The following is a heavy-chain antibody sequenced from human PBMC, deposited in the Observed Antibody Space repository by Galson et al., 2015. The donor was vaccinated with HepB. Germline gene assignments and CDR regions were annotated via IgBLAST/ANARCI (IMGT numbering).Heavy chain of an antibody. V-gene: IGHV4-39*01. Sequence: SETLSLTCTVSGGSISSSSYYWGWIRQPPGKGLEWIGSIYYSGSTYYNPSLKSRVTISVDTSKNQFSLKLSSVTAADTAVYYCARRIDLNWFDPWGQGTLVTVSS. CDR2: IYYSGST. J-gene: IGHJ5*02. CDR1: GGSISSSSYY. CDR3: ARRIDLNWFDP.